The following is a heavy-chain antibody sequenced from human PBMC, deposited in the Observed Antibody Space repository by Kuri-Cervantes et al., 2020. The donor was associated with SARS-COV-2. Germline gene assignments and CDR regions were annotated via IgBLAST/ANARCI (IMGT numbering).Heavy chain of an antibody. Sequence: GESLKISCAASGFTFNSYSMNWVRQAPGKGLEWVSYISSSSSTIYYADSVKGRFTISRDNAKNSLYLQMNSLRDEDTAVYYCARDRGYGGLRYYFDYWGQGTLVTVSS. CDR1: GFTFNSYS. CDR2: ISSSSSTI. V-gene: IGHV3-48*02. CDR3: ARDRGYGGLRYYFDY. D-gene: IGHD5-12*01. J-gene: IGHJ4*02.